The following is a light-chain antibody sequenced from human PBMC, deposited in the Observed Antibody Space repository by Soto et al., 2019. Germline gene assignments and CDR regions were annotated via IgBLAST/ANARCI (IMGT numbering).Light chain of an antibody. V-gene: IGKV3-20*01. CDR2: GAT. Sequence: EIFLTQSPGTLSLSPGERATLFCRASESVNSKFFAWYQQKPGQTPRLLIYGATNRATGIPDRFNGSGSGTDFTLTISGLEPEDFAVYYCQQYGSSPYTFGQGTKLEIK. J-gene: IGKJ2*01. CDR1: ESVNSKF. CDR3: QQYGSSPYT.